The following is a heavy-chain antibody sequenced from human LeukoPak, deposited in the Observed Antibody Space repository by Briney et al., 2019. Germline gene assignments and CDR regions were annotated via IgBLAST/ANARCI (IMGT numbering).Heavy chain of an antibody. V-gene: IGHV1-2*02. CDR2: INTNSGGT. D-gene: IGHD6-13*01. CDR1: GYIFTGYY. J-gene: IGHJ4*02. CDR3: AREGYSSSWYYFDY. Sequence: ASVKVSCKASGYIFTGYYMHWVRQAPGQGLEWTGWINTNSGGTNEAQKFQDRVTMTRDTSISTAYMELSRLRSDDTAVYYCAREGYSSSWYYFDYWGQGTLVTVSS.